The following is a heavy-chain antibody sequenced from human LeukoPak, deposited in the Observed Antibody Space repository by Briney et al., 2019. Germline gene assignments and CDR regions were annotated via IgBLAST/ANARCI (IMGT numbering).Heavy chain of an antibody. CDR1: GFTFSSYA. V-gene: IGHV3-30-3*01. CDR3: SSQGGLLWFGELSGGMDV. Sequence: GALRLSCAASGFTFSSYAMNWVRQAPGKGLEWVAFISYDGSNKYYADSVKGQFTISRDNSKNTLYLQMNSLRAEDTAVYYCSSQGGLLWFGELSGGMDVWGQGTTVTVSS. D-gene: IGHD3-10*01. J-gene: IGHJ6*02. CDR2: ISYDGSNK.